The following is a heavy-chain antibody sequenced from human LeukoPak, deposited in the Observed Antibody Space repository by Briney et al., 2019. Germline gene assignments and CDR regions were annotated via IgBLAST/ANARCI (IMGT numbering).Heavy chain of an antibody. Sequence: PGRSLRLSCAASGFTFTTYAMHWVRQAPGKGLEWVAVISYGGFNTHYADSVKGRFTISRDNSKYTVYLQMNSLRAEDTAVYYCARDYVWGQGALVTVSS. CDR1: GFTFTTYA. CDR3: ARDYV. J-gene: IGHJ4*02. D-gene: IGHD3-16*01. V-gene: IGHV3-30*04. CDR2: ISYGGFNT.